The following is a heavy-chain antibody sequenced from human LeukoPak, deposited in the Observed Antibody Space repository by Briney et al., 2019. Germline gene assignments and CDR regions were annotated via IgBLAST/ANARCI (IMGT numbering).Heavy chain of an antibody. V-gene: IGHV4-61*01. J-gene: IGHJ6*02. Sequence: SETLSLTCTVSGGSVSSGSYYWSWIRQPPGKGLEWIGYIYYSGSTNYNPSLKSRVTISVDTSKNQFSLKLSSVTAADTAVYYCARGRGVVPAAILGSYYYGMDVWGQGTTVTVSS. CDR1: GGSVSSGSYY. D-gene: IGHD2-2*01. CDR3: ARGRGVVPAAILGSYYYGMDV. CDR2: IYYSGST.